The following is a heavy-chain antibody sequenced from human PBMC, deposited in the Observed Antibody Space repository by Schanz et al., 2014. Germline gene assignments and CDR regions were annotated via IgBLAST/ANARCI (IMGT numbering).Heavy chain of an antibody. CDR2: VPFDGSQK. J-gene: IGHJ4*02. Sequence: VQLLESGGGVVQPGRSLRLSCVASGFTFSSYDVFWVRQAPGKGLEWVAFVPFDGSQKFYADSVKGRFTISRDNSKNTLFLQMNSLRAEDTAVYYCARDHTTESYYSAGPPIDYWGQGTLLTVSS. V-gene: IGHV3-30*19. D-gene: IGHD1-26*01. CDR1: GFTFSSYD. CDR3: ARDHTTESYYSAGPPIDY.